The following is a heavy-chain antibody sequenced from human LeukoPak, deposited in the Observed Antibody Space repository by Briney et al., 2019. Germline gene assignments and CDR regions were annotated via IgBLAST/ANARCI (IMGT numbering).Heavy chain of an antibody. J-gene: IGHJ4*02. CDR1: GGSISSGGYY. V-gene: IGHV4-31*03. CDR3: ARTGITIFGVAIDY. CDR2: INYSGST. Sequence: SGTLSLTCTVSGGSISSGGYYWSWLRQHPGKGLEWIGYINYSGSTYYNPSLKSRVTISVDTSKNQFSLKLSSVTAADTAVYYCARTGITIFGVAIDYWGQGTLVTVSS. D-gene: IGHD3-3*01.